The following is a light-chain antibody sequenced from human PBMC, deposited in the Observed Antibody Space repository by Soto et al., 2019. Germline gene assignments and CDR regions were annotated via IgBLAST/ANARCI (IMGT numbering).Light chain of an antibody. CDR1: SSNIGAGYD. J-gene: IGLJ1*01. CDR2: GNN. CDR3: QSYDSSLSGSYV. Sequence: QSVLTQPPSVSGAPGQRVTISCTGSSSNIGAGYDVHWYQRLPGTAPKVLIYGNNNRPSGVPDRFSGSKSGTSASLATTGLQAEDEADYYCQSYDSSLSGSYVFGTGTKLTVL. V-gene: IGLV1-40*01.